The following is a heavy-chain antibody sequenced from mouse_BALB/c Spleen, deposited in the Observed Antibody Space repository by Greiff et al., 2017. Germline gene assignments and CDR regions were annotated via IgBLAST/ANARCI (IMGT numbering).Heavy chain of an antibody. CDR1: GYTFTSYW. Sequence: EVQLQQSGTVLARPGASVKMSCKASGYTFTSYWMHWVKQRPGQGLEWIGAIYPGNSDTSYNQKFKGKAKLTAVTSTSTAYIELSSLTNEDSAVYYCTRERGYGNYVGFAYWGQGTLVTVSA. CDR2: IYPGNSDT. CDR3: TRERGYGNYVGFAY. J-gene: IGHJ3*01. V-gene: IGHV1-5*01. D-gene: IGHD2-1*01.